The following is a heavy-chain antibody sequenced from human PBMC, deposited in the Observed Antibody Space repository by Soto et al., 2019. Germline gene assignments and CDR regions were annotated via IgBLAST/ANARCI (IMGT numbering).Heavy chain of an antibody. V-gene: IGHV3-48*02. CDR1: GFTFGIYS. CDR2: INGSSSTM. J-gene: IGHJ5*02. D-gene: IGHD2-15*01. CDR3: ARGDRFRCSGDRCFSDGLFLS. Sequence: EVQLVESGGGLVQRGGSLRLSCAASGFTFGIYSMNWVRQAPGKGLEWISYINGSSSTMYYADSVKGRFIISRDNADNSLYLQMNILRDADTAVYYCARGDRFRCSGDRCFSDGLFLSWGQGTLVTVSS.